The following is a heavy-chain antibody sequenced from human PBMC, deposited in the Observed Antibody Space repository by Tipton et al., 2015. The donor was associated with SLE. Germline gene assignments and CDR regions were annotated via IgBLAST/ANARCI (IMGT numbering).Heavy chain of an antibody. D-gene: IGHD1-26*01. J-gene: IGHJ4*02. CDR1: GGSISSYY. CDR2: IYYSGST. CDR3: ARQDSGNYYPFDY. Sequence: TLSLTCTVSGGSISSYYWSWIRQPPGKGLEWIGYIYYSGSTNYNPSLKSRVTISVDTSKNQFSLKLTSVTAADTAVHYCARQDSGNYYPFDYWGQGTLVTVSS. V-gene: IGHV4-59*08.